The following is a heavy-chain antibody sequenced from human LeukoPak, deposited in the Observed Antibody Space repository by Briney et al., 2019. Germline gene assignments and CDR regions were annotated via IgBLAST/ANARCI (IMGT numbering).Heavy chain of an antibody. CDR1: GFTFSSYS. CDR3: ARAYGNAFDI. D-gene: IGHD4-17*01. CDR2: ITGSSTTI. Sequence: GGSLRLSCAASGFTFSSYSMHWVRQAPEKGLQWVSYITGSSTTIYYADSVKGRFTISRDNAKNSLFQQMNSLRAEDTAVYYCARAYGNAFDIWGQGTMVTVSS. J-gene: IGHJ3*02. V-gene: IGHV3-48*01.